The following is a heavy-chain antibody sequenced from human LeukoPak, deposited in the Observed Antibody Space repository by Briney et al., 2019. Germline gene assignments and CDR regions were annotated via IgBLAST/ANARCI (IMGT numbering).Heavy chain of an antibody. CDR3: ARGSTHYYDSSYSQRGFDY. CDR2: IYYSGST. Sequence: KPSETLSLTCTVSGGSISSYYWSWIRQPPGKGLEWIGYIYYSGSTNYNPSLKSRVTISVDTSKNQFSLKLSSVTAADTAVYYCARGSTHYYDSSYSQRGFDYWGQGTLVTVSS. J-gene: IGHJ4*02. D-gene: IGHD3-22*01. V-gene: IGHV4-59*12. CDR1: GGSISSYY.